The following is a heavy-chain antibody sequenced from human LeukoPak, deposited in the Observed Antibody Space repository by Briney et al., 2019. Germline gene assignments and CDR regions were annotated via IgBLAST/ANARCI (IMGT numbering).Heavy chain of an antibody. D-gene: IGHD3-3*01. CDR3: ARDGPIFGVVIMGT. V-gene: IGHV1-69*13. J-gene: IGHJ5*02. Sequence: SVKVSCKASGGTFSSYAISWVRQAPGQGLEWMGGIIPIFGTANYAQKFQGRVTITADESTSTAYMELSSLRSEDTAVYYRARDGPIFGVVIMGTWGQGTLVTVSS. CDR1: GGTFSSYA. CDR2: IIPIFGTA.